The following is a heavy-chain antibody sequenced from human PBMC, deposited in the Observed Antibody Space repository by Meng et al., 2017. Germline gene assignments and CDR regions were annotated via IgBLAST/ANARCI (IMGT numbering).Heavy chain of an antibody. J-gene: IGHJ4*02. V-gene: IGHV2-5*02. CDR3: AHCLYSSSCDY. D-gene: IGHD6-13*01. Sequence: QITVEEYGPTLVKTTQTLTATCTFSGFSLSTSGVGVGWIRQPPGKALEWLALIYWDDDKRYSPSLKSRLTITKDTSKNQVVLTMTNMDPVDTATYYCAHCLYSSSCDYWGQGTLVTVSS. CDR2: IYWDDDK. CDR1: GFSLSTSGVG.